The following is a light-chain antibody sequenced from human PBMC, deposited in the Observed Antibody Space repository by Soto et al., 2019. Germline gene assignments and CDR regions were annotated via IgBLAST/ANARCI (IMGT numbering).Light chain of an antibody. J-gene: IGKJ3*01. Sequence: EIGLTQSPGTLFLSPGERATLSCRASQSVTGSYLAWYQQKPGQAPRLLIYGASSRASGIPDRFSGSGSGTDFTLTISRLEPEDFAVYYCQQYGSSPPVTFGPGTKVDIK. V-gene: IGKV3-20*01. CDR3: QQYGSSPPVT. CDR1: QSVTGSY. CDR2: GAS.